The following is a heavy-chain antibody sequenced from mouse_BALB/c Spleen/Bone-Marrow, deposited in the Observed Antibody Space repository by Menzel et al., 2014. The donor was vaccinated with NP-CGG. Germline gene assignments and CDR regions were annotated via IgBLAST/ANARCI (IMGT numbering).Heavy chain of an antibody. Sequence: DVKLQESGGGLVQPGGSLNLSCAASGFDFSRYWMSWARRAPGKGQEWIGEINPGSSTINYTPSLKDKFIISRDNAKNTLYLQMSKVRSEDTALYYCARSAYYALNYWGQGASVTVSS. CDR1: GFDFSRYW. V-gene: IGHV4-2*02. CDR3: ARSAYYALNY. J-gene: IGHJ4*01. CDR2: INPGSSTI.